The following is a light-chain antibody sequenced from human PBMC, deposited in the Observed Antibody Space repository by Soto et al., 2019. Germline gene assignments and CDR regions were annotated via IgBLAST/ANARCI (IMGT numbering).Light chain of an antibody. CDR1: QSVSSN. J-gene: IGKJ2*01. CDR3: QQYNNWPAA. V-gene: IGKV3-15*01. CDR2: GAS. Sequence: EIVMTQSPATLSVSPGERATLSCRASQSVSSNLAWYQQKPGQAPRLLIYGASTRATGTPARFSGSGSGTEFTLTISSLQSEDFVVYYCQQYNNWPAAFGQGTKLEIK.